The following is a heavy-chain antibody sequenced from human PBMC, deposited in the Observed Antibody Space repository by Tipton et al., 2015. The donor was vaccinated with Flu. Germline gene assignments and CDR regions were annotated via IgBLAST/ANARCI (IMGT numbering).Heavy chain of an antibody. J-gene: IGHJ6*03. Sequence: LRLSCTASGFSFGDYAMNWVRQAPGKGLEWLGFFRTKAYGGTTEYAASVKGRFTISRDDSKSIAYLQMSSLKTEDTAVYYCTRGRTDCSRTSCYVHYYYYMDVWGKGTTVIVSS. CDR1: GFSFGDYA. D-gene: IGHD2-2*01. CDR2: FRTKAYGGTT. CDR3: TRGRTDCSRTSCYVHYYYYMDV. V-gene: IGHV3-49*04.